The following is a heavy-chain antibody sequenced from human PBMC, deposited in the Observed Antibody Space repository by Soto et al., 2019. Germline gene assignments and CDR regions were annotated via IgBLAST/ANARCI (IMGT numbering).Heavy chain of an antibody. Sequence: QVQLVQSGAEVKKPGASVKVSCKASGYTFTSYGISWVRQAPGQGLEWMGWISAYNGNTNYAQKLQGRVTMTTDTSTSTAYMELRSLRSDDTAVYYCVRSAGRARPYYYYGMDVWGQGTTVTVSS. J-gene: IGHJ6*02. CDR3: VRSAGRARPYYYYGMDV. D-gene: IGHD6-6*01. V-gene: IGHV1-18*01. CDR2: ISAYNGNT. CDR1: GYTFTSYG.